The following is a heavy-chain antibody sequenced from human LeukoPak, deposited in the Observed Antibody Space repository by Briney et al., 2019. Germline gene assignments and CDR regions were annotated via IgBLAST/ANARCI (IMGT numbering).Heavy chain of an antibody. V-gene: IGHV3-23*01. CDR1: GFTFSSYA. CDR3: TTEFGGGMADY. Sequence: GGSLRLSCAASGFTFSSYAMSWVRQAPGKGLEWVSAISGSGGSTYYADSVKGRFTISRDNSKNTLYLQMNSLKTEDTAVYYCTTEFGGGMADYWGQGTLVTVSS. D-gene: IGHD3-16*01. CDR2: ISGSGGST. J-gene: IGHJ4*02.